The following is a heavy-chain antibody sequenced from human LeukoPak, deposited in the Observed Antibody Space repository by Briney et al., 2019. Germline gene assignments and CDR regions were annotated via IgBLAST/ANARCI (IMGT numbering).Heavy chain of an antibody. Sequence: GGSLRLSCAASGFTFSSNAMSWVRQAPGKGLEWVSSISGSGGSTNYADSVKGRFTISRDNSKNTLYLQMNSLRAEDTAIYYCASRRTYYYDSDGYCFDYWGQGTLVTVSS. CDR2: ISGSGGST. V-gene: IGHV3-23*01. CDR1: GFTFSSNA. D-gene: IGHD3-22*01. J-gene: IGHJ4*02. CDR3: ASRRTYYYDSDGYCFDY.